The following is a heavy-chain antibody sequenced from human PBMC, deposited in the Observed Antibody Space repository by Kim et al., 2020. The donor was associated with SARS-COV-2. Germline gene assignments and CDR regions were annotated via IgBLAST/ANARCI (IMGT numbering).Heavy chain of an antibody. J-gene: IGHJ5*02. Sequence: ASVNVSCKASGYTFTGYYMHWVRQAPGQGLEWMGRINPNSGGTNYAQKFQGRVTMTRDTSISTAYMELSRLRSDDTAVYYCARDPPMTTVVTVGRAWFDPWGQGTLVTVSS. V-gene: IGHV1-2*06. CDR3: ARDPPMTTVVTVGRAWFDP. CDR1: GYTFTGYY. CDR2: INPNSGGT. D-gene: IGHD4-17*01.